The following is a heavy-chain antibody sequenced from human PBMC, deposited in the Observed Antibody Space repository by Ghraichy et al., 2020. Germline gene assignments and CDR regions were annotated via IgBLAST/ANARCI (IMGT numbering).Heavy chain of an antibody. D-gene: IGHD1-26*01. J-gene: IGHJ3*02. Sequence: SETLSLTCTVSGGSISSYYWSWIRQPPGKGLEWIGYIYYSGSTNYNPSLKSRVTISVDTSKNQFSLKLSSVTAADTAVYYCARDRWVGGSYSDPTKILDIWGQGTMVTVSS. CDR3: ARDRWVGGSYSDPTKILDI. V-gene: IGHV4-59*01. CDR1: GGSISSYY. CDR2: IYYSGST.